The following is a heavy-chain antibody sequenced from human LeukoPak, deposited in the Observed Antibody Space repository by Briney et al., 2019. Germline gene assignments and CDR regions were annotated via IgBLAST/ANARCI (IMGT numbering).Heavy chain of an antibody. D-gene: IGHD6-19*01. J-gene: IGHJ4*02. V-gene: IGHV4-61*02. Sequence: PSQTLSLTCTVSGGSLSSGSYYWSWIRQPAGTGLEWIGRIYTSGSTNYNPSLKSRVTISVDTSKNQFSLKLSSVTAADTAVYYCARGISSGRKSGFDYWGQGTLVTVSS. CDR1: GGSLSSGSYY. CDR3: ARGISSGRKSGFDY. CDR2: IYTSGST.